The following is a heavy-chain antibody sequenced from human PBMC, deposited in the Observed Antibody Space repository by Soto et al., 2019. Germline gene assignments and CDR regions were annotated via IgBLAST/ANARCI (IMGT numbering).Heavy chain of an antibody. Sequence: EVQLVESGGGLVKPGGSLRLSCAASGFTFSSYSMNWVRQAPGKGLEWVSSISSSSSYIYYADSVKGRFTISRDNAKNALYLQMNSLRAEDTAVYYCARDDPDAFYIWGQGTMVTVSS. CDR3: ARDDPDAFYI. J-gene: IGHJ3*02. CDR2: ISSSSSYI. V-gene: IGHV3-21*01. CDR1: GFTFSSYS.